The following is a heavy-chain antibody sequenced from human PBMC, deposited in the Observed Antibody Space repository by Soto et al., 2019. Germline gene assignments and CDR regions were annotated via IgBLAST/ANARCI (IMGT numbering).Heavy chain of an antibody. Sequence: QVQLVQSGAEVKKPGASVKVSCKASGYTFTNYDINWVRQATGQGLEWMGWMSPNSGNTEYAQKFQGRVTMTRNTSISTAYMELSSLRSEDTAVYYCARGTGYSSTWYQVYGMDVWGQGTTVTVSS. CDR3: ARGTGYSSTWYQVYGMDV. J-gene: IGHJ6*02. CDR2: MSPNSGNT. CDR1: GYTFTNYD. V-gene: IGHV1-8*01. D-gene: IGHD6-13*01.